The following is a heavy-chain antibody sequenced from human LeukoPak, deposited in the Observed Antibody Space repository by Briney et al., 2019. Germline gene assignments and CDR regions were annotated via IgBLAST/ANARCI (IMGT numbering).Heavy chain of an antibody. D-gene: IGHD3-10*01. V-gene: IGHV3-7*03. CDR3: ARDRSPGSY. CDR1: GFSFSTYW. CDR2: IKQDESEE. Sequence: GGSLRLSCAVSGFSFSTYWMGWVRQAPGKGLEWVANIKQDESEEYYLDSVKGRFTISRDNAKNSLYLQMSSLRADDTAVYYCARDRSPGSYWGQRTLVTVSS. J-gene: IGHJ4*02.